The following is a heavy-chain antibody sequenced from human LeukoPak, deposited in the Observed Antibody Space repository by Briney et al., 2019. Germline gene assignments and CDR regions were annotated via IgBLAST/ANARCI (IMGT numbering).Heavy chain of an antibody. CDR3: ARYYDIFTDEGYFDY. Sequence: ASVKVSCKASGYTFTSYDINWVRQATGQGLEWMGWMNPNSGNTGYAQKFQGRVTMTRNTSISTAYMELSSLRSEDTAVYDCARYYDIFTDEGYFDYLGQGTLVTVSS. CDR2: MNPNSGNT. CDR1: GYTFTSYD. D-gene: IGHD3-9*01. V-gene: IGHV1-8*01. J-gene: IGHJ4*02.